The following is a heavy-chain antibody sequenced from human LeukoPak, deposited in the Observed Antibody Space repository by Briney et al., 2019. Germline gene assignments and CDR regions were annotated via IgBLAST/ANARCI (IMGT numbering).Heavy chain of an antibody. CDR2: MNPNSGNT. V-gene: IGHV1-8*01. D-gene: IGHD2/OR15-2a*01. CDR1: GYTFTSYD. CDR3: ARVVDLSFDP. J-gene: IGHJ5*02. Sequence: ASVKDSCKASGYTFTSYDINWVRQAAGQGLEWMGWMNPNSGNTGYAQKFQGRVTMTRNTSISTAYMELSSLRSVDTAVYYCARVVDLSFDPWGQGTLVTVSS.